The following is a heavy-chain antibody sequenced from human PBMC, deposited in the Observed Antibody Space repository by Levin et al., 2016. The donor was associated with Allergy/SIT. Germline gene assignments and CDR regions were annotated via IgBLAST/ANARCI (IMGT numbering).Heavy chain of an antibody. CDR3: ARRKLWFGDPSYYFDY. V-gene: IGHV5-51*01. D-gene: IGHD3-10*01. J-gene: IGHJ4*02. CDR2: IYPGDSDT. Sequence: VRQMPGKGLEWMGIIYPGDSDTRYSPSSQGQVTISADKSISTAYLQWSSLKASDTAMYYCARRKLWFGDPSYYFDYWGQGTLVTVSS.